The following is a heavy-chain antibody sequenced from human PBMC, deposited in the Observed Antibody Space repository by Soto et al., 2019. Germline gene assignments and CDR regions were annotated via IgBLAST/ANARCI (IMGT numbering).Heavy chain of an antibody. J-gene: IGHJ5*02. CDR2: IYYSGST. D-gene: IGHD3-3*01. V-gene: IGHV4-59*01. CDR1: GGSISSYY. CDR3: AREGQGYDFWSGYYGRRGGFWFDP. Sequence: PSETLSLTCTVSGGSISSYYWSWIRQPPGKGLGWIGYIYYSGSTNYNPSLKSRVTISVDTSKNQFSLKLSSVTAADTAVYYCAREGQGYDFWSGYYGRRGGFWFDPWGQGTLVTVSS.